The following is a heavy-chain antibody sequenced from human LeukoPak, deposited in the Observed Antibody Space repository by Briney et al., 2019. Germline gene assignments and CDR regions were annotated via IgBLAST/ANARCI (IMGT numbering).Heavy chain of an antibody. CDR2: IYYSGST. CDR3: ARDVGPYYDILTGSPHNWFDP. D-gene: IGHD3-9*01. Sequence: SETLSLTCTVSGGSISSYYWSWIRQPPGKGLEWIGYIYYSGSTNYNPSLKSRVTISVDTSKNQFSLKLSSVTAADTAVYYCARDVGPYYDILTGSPHNWFDPWGQGTLVTVSS. V-gene: IGHV4-59*12. J-gene: IGHJ5*02. CDR1: GGSISSYY.